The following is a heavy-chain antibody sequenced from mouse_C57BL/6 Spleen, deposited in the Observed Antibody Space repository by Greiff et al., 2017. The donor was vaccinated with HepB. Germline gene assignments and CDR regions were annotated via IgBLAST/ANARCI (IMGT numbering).Heavy chain of an antibody. CDR2: IYPRDGST. D-gene: IGHD2-4*01. V-gene: IGHV1-85*01. CDR3: ARGRDYDSAWFAY. J-gene: IGHJ3*01. CDR1: GYTFTSYD. Sequence: QVQLKESGPELVKPGASVKLSCKASGYTFTSYDINWVKQRPGQGLEWIGWIYPRDGSTKYNEKFKGKATLTVDTSSSTAYMELHSLTSEDSAVYFCARGRDYDSAWFAYWGQGTLVTVSA.